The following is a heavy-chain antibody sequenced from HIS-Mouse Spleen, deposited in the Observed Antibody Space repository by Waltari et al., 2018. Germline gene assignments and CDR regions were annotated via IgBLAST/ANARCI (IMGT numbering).Heavy chain of an antibody. J-gene: IGHJ4*02. CDR1: GFTFSSYW. CDR3: ARALNWGSFDY. V-gene: IGHV3-74*01. D-gene: IGHD7-27*01. Sequence: EVQLVESGGGLVQPGGSLRLSCAASGFTFSSYWMHWVRQAPGKGLVWGSRKNSGGSSTSYADAVKGRFTIYRENAKNTLYLQMNSLRAEETAVYYCARALNWGSFDYWGQGTLVTVSS. CDR2: KNSGGSST.